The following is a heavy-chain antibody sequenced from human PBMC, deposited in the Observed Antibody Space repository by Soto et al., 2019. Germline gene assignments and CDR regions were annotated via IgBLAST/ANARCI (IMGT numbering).Heavy chain of an antibody. D-gene: IGHD6-6*01. CDR3: ARARSIAAYYYYYGMDV. CDR2: MNPNSGNT. V-gene: IGHV1-8*01. Sequence: QVQLVQSGAEVKKPGASVKVSCKASGYTFTSYDINWVRQATGQGLEWMGRMNPNSGNTGYAQKFQGRVTMTRSTSISTAYMELSSLRSEDTAVYYCARARSIAAYYYYYGMDVWGQGTTVTVSS. CDR1: GYTFTSYD. J-gene: IGHJ6*02.